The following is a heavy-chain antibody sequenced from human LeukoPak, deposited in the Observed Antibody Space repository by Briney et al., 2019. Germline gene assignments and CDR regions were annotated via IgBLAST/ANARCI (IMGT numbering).Heavy chain of an antibody. CDR1: GGSISSYY. Sequence: SETLSLTCAVSGGSISSYYWSWIRQPPGKGLEWIGYIYYSGSTNYNPSLKSRVTISVDTSKNQFSLKLSSVTAADTAVYYCARDLGQPEDYWGQGTLVTVSS. D-gene: IGHD6-13*01. V-gene: IGHV4-59*01. J-gene: IGHJ4*02. CDR3: ARDLGQPEDY. CDR2: IYYSGST.